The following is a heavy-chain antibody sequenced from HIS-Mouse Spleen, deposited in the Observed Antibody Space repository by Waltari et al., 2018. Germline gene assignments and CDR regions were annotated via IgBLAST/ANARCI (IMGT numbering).Heavy chain of an antibody. CDR2: IWYDGSNK. D-gene: IGHD6-6*01. CDR1: GFTFSSYG. CDR3: AKVSAARDFDY. J-gene: IGHJ4*02. V-gene: IGHV3-33*06. Sequence: QVQLVESGGGVVQPGRSLRLSCAASGFTFSSYGMHWVRQAPGKGLGWVAVIWYDGSNKYYADSVKGRFTISRDNSKNTLYLQMNSLRAEDTAVYYCAKVSAARDFDYWGQGTLVTVSS.